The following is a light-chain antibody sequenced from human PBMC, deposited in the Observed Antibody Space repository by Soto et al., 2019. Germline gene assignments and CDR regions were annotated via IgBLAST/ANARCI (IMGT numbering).Light chain of an antibody. CDR3: QQYYSYPYT. CDR2: AAS. J-gene: IGKJ2*01. V-gene: IGKV1-8*01. CDR1: QGISSY. Sequence: AIRMTQSPSSFSASTGDRVTITCRASQGISSYLAWYQQKPGKAPKLLIYAASTLQSGVPSRFSGSGSGTDFTLTISCLQSEDFAAYSCQQYYSYPYTVGQGTKLEIK.